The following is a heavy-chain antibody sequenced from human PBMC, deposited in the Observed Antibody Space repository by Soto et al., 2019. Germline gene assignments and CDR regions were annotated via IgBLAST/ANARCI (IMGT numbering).Heavy chain of an antibody. CDR3: AKLGSGSYRYYYYGMDV. CDR2: ISGSGGST. CDR1: GFTFSSYA. Sequence: GGSLRLSCAASGFTFSSYAMSWVRQAPGKGLEWVSAISGSGGSTYYADSVKGRFTISRDNSKNTLYLQMNSLRAEDTAVYYCAKLGSGSYRYYYYGMDVWGQGTTVTVS. J-gene: IGHJ6*02. V-gene: IGHV3-23*01. D-gene: IGHD3-10*01.